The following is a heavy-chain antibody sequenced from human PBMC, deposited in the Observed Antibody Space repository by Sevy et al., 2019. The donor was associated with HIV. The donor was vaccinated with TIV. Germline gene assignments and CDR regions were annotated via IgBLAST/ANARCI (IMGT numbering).Heavy chain of an antibody. D-gene: IGHD2-8*01. CDR3: ARGLYGEFDY. J-gene: IGHJ4*02. CDR2: IGTAGDT. CDR1: GFTFSSYD. V-gene: IGHV3-13*01. Sequence: GESLKISCAASGFTFSSYDMHWVRQATGKGLGWVSAIGTAGDTYYPGSVKGRFTISRENAKNSLYLQMNSLRAGDTAVYYCARGLYGEFDYWGQGTLVTVSS.